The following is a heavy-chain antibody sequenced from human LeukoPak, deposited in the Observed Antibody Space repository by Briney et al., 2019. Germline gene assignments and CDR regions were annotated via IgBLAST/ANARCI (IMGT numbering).Heavy chain of an antibody. Sequence: ASVKVSCKASGYTFTSYGISWVRQAPGPGLEWMGWISAYNGNTSYAQKLQGRVTMTTDTSTSTAYMELRSLRSDDTAVYYCARGDYYDSSGPFDYWGQGTLVTVSS. CDR1: GYTFTSYG. J-gene: IGHJ4*02. V-gene: IGHV1-18*01. CDR2: ISAYNGNT. CDR3: ARGDYYDSSGPFDY. D-gene: IGHD3-22*01.